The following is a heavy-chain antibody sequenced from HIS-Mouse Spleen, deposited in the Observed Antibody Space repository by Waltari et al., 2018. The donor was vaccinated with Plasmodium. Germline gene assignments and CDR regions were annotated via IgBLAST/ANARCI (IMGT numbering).Heavy chain of an antibody. CDR2: IKQDGSEK. D-gene: IGHD3-9*01. J-gene: IGHJ2*01. CDR1: GFTFSRYW. CDR3: AREDILTGYYNDYWYFDL. V-gene: IGHV3-7*01. Sequence: EVQLVESGGGLVQPGGSLSLSCAASGFTFSRYWMSWVRQAPGKGLEWVANIKQDGSEKYYVDSVKGRFTISRDNAKNSLYLQMNSLRAEDTAVYYCAREDILTGYYNDYWYFDLWGRGSLVTVSS.